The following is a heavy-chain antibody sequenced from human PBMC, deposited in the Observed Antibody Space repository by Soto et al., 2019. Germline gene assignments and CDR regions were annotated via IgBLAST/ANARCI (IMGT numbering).Heavy chain of an antibody. CDR2: IYYSGST. CDR1: GGSISRGGYY. CDR3: ARGRSVAQGLEY. J-gene: IGHJ4*02. Sequence: QVQLQESGPGLVKPSQTLSLTCTVSGGSISRGGYYWSWIRQHPGKGLEWIGYIYYSGSTYYNPSLKSRVTISVDTSKNQFSLKLSSVTAADTAVYYCARGRSVAQGLEYWGQGTLVTVSS. V-gene: IGHV4-31*03.